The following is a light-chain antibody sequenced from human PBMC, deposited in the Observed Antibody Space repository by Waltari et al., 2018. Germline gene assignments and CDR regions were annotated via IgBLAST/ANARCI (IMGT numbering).Light chain of an antibody. CDR2: AAS. CDR1: QSVTRNF. V-gene: IGKV3-20*01. CDR3: QQYGSSPYT. Sequence: EIVLTQSPGTLSLSPGEGATLSCRASQSVTRNFLAWYQQKPGQAPRLLIFAASSRATGIPDRFSGSGSGTDFTLTITRLEPEDFAVYYCQQYGSSPYTFGQGTNLEIK. J-gene: IGKJ2*01.